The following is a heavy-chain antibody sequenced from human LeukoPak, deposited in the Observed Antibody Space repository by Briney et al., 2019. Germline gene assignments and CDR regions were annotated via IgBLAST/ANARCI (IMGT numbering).Heavy chain of an antibody. D-gene: IGHD6-13*01. CDR3: ARGRWYNY. J-gene: IGHJ4*02. CDR1: GYSISSGYY. V-gene: IGHV4-38-2*02. Sequence: PSETLSLTCTVSGYSISSGYYWGWIRQPPGKGLEWIGSIYHSGSTYYNPSLKSRVTISVDTSKNQFSLKLSSVTAADTAVYYCARGRWYNYWGQGTLVTVSS. CDR2: IYHSGST.